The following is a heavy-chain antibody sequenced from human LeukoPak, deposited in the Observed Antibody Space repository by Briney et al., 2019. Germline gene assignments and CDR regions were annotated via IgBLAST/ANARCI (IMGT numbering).Heavy chain of an antibody. CDR3: ATADKWEPLDY. CDR1: GVSLSATS. D-gene: IGHD1-26*01. J-gene: IGHJ4*02. CDR2: FDSEDGES. Sequence: ASVKVSCKVSGVSLSATSIHWVRQAPGQWLEWMGGFDSEDGESIFAQSFQGRFSMTEDTSTDTAYMELRSLRLEDTAVYYCATADKWEPLDYWGQGALVTVSS. V-gene: IGHV1-24*01.